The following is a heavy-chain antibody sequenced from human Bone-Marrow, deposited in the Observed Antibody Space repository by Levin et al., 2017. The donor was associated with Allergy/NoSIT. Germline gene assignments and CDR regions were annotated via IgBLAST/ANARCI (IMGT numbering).Heavy chain of an antibody. CDR2: INPNSGGT. CDR3: ARDEVVVVAAPRERWFDP. CDR1: GYTFTGYY. D-gene: IGHD2-15*01. J-gene: IGHJ5*02. Sequence: ASVKVSCKASGYTFTGYYMHWVRQAPGQGLEWMGRINPNSGGTNYAQKFQGRVTMTRDTSISTAYMELSRLRSDDTAVYYCARDEVVVVAAPRERWFDPWGQGTLVTVSS. V-gene: IGHV1-2*06.